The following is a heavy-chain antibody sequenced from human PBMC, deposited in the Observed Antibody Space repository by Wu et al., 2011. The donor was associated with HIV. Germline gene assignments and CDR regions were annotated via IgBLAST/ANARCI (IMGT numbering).Heavy chain of an antibody. CDR1: GGTFNTYA. CDR3: AVGLVVNDAFEI. J-gene: IGHJ3*02. D-gene: IGHD3-22*01. Sequence: QVHLVQSGAEVKKPGSSVKVSCKASGGTFNTYAIGWVRQAPGQGLEWMGGIIPIFDKPNYGQNFQGRITITADRATNTAYVELRSLRSEDTGLYYCAVGLVVNDAFEIWGQGQRSPSLQ. V-gene: IGHV1-69*14. CDR2: IIPIFDKP.